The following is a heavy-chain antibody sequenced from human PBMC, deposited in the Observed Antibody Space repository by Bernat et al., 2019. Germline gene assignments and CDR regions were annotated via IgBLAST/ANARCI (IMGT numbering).Heavy chain of an antibody. J-gene: IGHJ3*02. CDR3: ARVLSSSWYGSFDI. Sequence: QVQLVESGGGLVKPGGSLRLSCAASGFTFSDYYMSWIRQAPGKGLEWVSYISSSSSYTNYADSVKGRFTISRDNAKNSLYLQMNSLRAEDTAVYYCARVLSSSWYGSFDIWGQGTMVTVSS. D-gene: IGHD6-13*01. V-gene: IGHV3-11*05. CDR1: GFTFSDYY. CDR2: ISSSSSYT.